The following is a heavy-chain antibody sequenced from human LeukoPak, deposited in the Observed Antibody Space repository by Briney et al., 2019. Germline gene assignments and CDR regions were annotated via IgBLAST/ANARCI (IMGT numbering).Heavy chain of an antibody. CDR1: GGSFSGYY. Sequence: SETLSLTCAVYGGSFSGYYWSWIRQPPGKGLEWIGEINHSGSTNYNPSLKSRVTISVDTSKNQFSLKLSSVTAADTAVYYCASMVHIFGMVIHQKHKYYMDVWGKGTTVTVSS. J-gene: IGHJ6*03. CDR2: INHSGST. D-gene: IGHD3-3*02. V-gene: IGHV4-34*01. CDR3: ASMVHIFGMVIHQKHKYYMDV.